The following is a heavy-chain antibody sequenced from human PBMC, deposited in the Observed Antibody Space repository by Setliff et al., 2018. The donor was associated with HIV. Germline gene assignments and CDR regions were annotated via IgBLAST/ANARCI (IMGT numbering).Heavy chain of an antibody. D-gene: IGHD2-15*01. J-gene: IGHJ4*02. CDR1: GFTFSSYW. V-gene: IGHV3-7*01. CDR3: AADRIVLGDY. CDR2: IKRDGSEK. Sequence: GGSLRLSCAASGFTFSSYWMSWVRQAPGKGPEWVANIKRDGSEKYYVESVKGRFTISRDNAKNSLYLQMNSLRVEDTAVYYCAADRIVLGDYWGQGTLVTVSS.